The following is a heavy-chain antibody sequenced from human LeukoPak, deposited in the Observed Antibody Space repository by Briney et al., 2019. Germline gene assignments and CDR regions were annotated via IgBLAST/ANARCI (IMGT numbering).Heavy chain of an antibody. D-gene: IGHD4-17*01. J-gene: IGHJ6*03. Sequence: PGGSLRLSCAASGFTFSSYSMNWVRQAPGKGLEWVSSISSSSSYIYYADSVKGRFTISRDNAKNSLYLQMNSLRAEDTAVYYCAKGGYYGDRYYYYYMDVWGKGTTVTVSS. CDR2: ISSSSSYI. CDR1: GFTFSSYS. V-gene: IGHV3-21*04. CDR3: AKGGYYGDRYYYYYMDV.